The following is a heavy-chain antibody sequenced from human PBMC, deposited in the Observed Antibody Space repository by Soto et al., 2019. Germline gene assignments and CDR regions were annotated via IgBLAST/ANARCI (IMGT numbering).Heavy chain of an antibody. CDR2: INRDGTKI. J-gene: IGHJ4*02. Sequence: EVHLVETGGGLVQPGGSLRLSCAASGSSISSHWMSWVRQAPGKGLEWVANINRDGTKIHYVDSVKGRFTISRDNAKNSLHLQLSSLRADDSAVYFCARGEEWLLLSLQGVFDQWGKGTLVTVSS. D-gene: IGHD3-3*01. V-gene: IGHV3-7*03. CDR1: GSSISSHW. CDR3: ARGEEWLLLSLQGVFDQ.